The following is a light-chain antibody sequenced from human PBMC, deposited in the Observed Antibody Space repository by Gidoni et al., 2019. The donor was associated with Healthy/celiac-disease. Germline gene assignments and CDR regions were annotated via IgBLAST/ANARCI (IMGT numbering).Light chain of an antibody. J-gene: IGLJ3*02. CDR3: CSYAGSYTWV. CDR1: SRDVGGYNY. CDR2: DGS. V-gene: IGLV2-11*01. Sequence: QSALPQPRPVSGSPGQSVTISCTGTSRDVGGYNYVSWYQQHPGKAPKLMIYDGSKRPSGVPDRFSGSKSGNTASLTISGLQAVDEADYYCCSYAGSYTWVFGGGTKLTVL.